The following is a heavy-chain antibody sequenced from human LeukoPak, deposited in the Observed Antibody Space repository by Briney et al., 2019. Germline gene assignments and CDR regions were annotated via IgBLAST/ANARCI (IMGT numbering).Heavy chain of an antibody. CDR1: GFTFSSYS. Sequence: GGSLRLSCAASGFTFSSYSMNWVRQAPGKGLEWVSSISSSSSYIYYADSVRGRFTISRDNAKNSLYLQMNSLRAEDTAVYYCARMYSGVKGQYFDYWGQGTLVTVSS. V-gene: IGHV3-21*01. D-gene: IGHD6-13*01. CDR2: ISSSSSYI. J-gene: IGHJ4*02. CDR3: ARMYSGVKGQYFDY.